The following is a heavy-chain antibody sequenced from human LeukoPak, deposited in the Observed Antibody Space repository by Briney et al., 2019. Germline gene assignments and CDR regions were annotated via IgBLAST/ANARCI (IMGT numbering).Heavy chain of an antibody. CDR1: GGSFSGYY. V-gene: IGHV4-34*01. CDR2: INHSGST. CDR3: ARTPLRYFDWQMYYFDY. Sequence: SETLSLTCAVYGGSFSGYYWSWIRQPPGKGLEWIGEINHSGSTNYNPSLKSRVTISVDTSKNQFSLKLSSVTAADTAVYYCARTPLRYFDWQMYYFDYWGQGTLVTVSS. J-gene: IGHJ4*02. D-gene: IGHD3-9*01.